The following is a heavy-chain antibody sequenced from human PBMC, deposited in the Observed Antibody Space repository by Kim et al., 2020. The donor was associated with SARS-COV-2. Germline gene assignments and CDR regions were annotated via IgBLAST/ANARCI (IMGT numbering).Heavy chain of an antibody. Sequence: GRFTISRDNSKNTLYLQMNSLRAEDTAVYYCAKDRSFLDSWWLASFFDYWGQGTLVTVSS. D-gene: IGHD3-3*01. CDR3: AKDRSFLDSWWLASFFDY. J-gene: IGHJ4*02. V-gene: IGHV3-23*01.